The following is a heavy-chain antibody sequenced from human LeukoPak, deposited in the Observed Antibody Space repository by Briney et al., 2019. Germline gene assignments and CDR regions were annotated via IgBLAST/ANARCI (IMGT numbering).Heavy chain of an antibody. V-gene: IGHV4-39*01. J-gene: IGHJ4*02. CDR2: IYYGRTT. D-gene: IGHD4/OR15-4a*01. CDR3: VRHDGRGGATMGALDS. CDR1: AGSISSSRHH. Sequence: PSETLSLTCTVSAGSISSSRHHWGWIRQSPGKGLEWIGSIYYGRTTYYNPSLNSRVTISVVTSKNQFSLQLNSVTAADTAVYYCVRHDGRGGATMGALDSWGQGSLVTVSS.